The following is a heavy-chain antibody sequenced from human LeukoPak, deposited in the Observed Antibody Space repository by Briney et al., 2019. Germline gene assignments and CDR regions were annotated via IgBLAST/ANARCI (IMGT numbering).Heavy chain of an antibody. CDR2: IYTSGST. Sequence: SETLSLTCTVSGGSISIYLWSCIRQPAGKGLEWIGRIYTSGSTNYNPSLKSRVTMSVDTSKNQFSLKLSSVTAADTAVYYCARDRDYYGSGSYGWFDPWGQGTLVTVSS. V-gene: IGHV4-4*07. CDR1: GGSISIYL. D-gene: IGHD3-10*01. CDR3: ARDRDYYGSGSYGWFDP. J-gene: IGHJ5*02.